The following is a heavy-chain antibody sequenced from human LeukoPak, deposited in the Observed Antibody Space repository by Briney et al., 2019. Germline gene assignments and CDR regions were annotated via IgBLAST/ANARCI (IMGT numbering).Heavy chain of an antibody. CDR3: ARDAGGAFGNYVNYFDY. Sequence: PGGSLRLSCAASGFTFTTYAMCWVRQAPGKGLEWVAVIWYDGTNIYYGDSVKGRFSISRDNSKNTVYLQMDSLRAEDTAVYYCARDAGGAFGNYVNYFDYWGQGTLVTVSS. V-gene: IGHV3-33*08. J-gene: IGHJ4*02. CDR2: IWYDGTNI. CDR1: GFTFTTYA. D-gene: IGHD4-11*01.